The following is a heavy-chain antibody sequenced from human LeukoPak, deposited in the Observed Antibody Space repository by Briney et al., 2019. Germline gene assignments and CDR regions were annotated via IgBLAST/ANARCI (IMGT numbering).Heavy chain of an antibody. V-gene: IGHV3-49*03. J-gene: IGHJ4*02. D-gene: IGHD6-19*01. CDR1: GFTFSHTW. CDR2: ISGGTT. Sequence: PGGSLRLSCAASGFTFSHTWMSWFRQAPGKGLEWIGFISGGTTEYAASVKGRFTIPRDDSTNIAYLQMNSLTTEDTAGYYCSRGSGWLSVYWGQGTLVTVSS. CDR3: SRGSGWLSVY.